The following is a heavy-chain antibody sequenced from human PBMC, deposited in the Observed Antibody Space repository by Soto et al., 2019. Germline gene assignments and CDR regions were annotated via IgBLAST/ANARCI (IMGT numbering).Heavy chain of an antibody. CDR2: IYYSGST. CDR3: ARMDLGIAVAGYYFDY. CDR1: GGSISSGDYY. J-gene: IGHJ4*02. Sequence: PSETLSLTCTVSGGSISSGDYYWSWIRQPPGRGLEWIGYIYYSGSTYYNPSLKSRVTISVDTSKNQFSLKLSSVTAADTAVYYCARMDLGIAVAGYYFDYWGQGTLVTVSS. V-gene: IGHV4-30-4*01. D-gene: IGHD6-19*01.